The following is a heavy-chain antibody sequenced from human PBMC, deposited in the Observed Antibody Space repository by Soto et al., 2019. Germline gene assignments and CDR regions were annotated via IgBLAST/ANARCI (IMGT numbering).Heavy chain of an antibody. CDR1: GGSISSYY. J-gene: IGHJ3*01. V-gene: IGHV4-59*01. D-gene: IGHD4-17*01. Sequence: QVQLQESGPGLVKPSETLSLTCTVSGGSISSYYWSWIRQPPGKGLEWIGYIYYSGSTNYNPSLKSRVTIAVDTSKNQFSLKLSSVTAADTDVYDCARDTTVWDACDLWGQGTMVTVSS. CDR2: IYYSGST. CDR3: ARDTTVWDACDL.